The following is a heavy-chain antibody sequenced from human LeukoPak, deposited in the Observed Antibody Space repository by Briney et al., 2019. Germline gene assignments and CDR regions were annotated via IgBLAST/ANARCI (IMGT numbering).Heavy chain of an antibody. J-gene: IGHJ4*02. Sequence: GGSLRLSCEASGFTFSDYYMSWIRQAPGKGLEWVSYISSSGSTIYYADSVKGRFTISRDNAKNSLYLQMNSLRAEDTAVYYCATSSGYYPHFDYWGQGTLVTVSS. CDR1: GFTFSDYY. CDR3: ATSSGYYPHFDY. D-gene: IGHD3-22*01. CDR2: ISSSGSTI. V-gene: IGHV3-11*01.